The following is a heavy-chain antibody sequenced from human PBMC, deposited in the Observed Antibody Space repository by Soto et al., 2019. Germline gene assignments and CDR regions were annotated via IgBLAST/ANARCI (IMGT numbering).Heavy chain of an antibody. V-gene: IGHV4-59*01. CDR2: IYYSGST. CDR3: AREGDSSSPHFDY. J-gene: IGHJ4*02. CDR1: GGSISSYY. Sequence: SETLSLTCTVSGGSISSYYWSWIRQPPGKGLEWIGYIYYSGSTNYNPSLKSRVTISVDTSKNQFSLKLSSVTAADTAVYYCAREGDSSSPHFDYWGQGTLVTVSS. D-gene: IGHD6-6*01.